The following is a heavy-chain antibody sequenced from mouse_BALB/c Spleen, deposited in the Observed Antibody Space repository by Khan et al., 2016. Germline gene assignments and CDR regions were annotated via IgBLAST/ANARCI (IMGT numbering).Heavy chain of an antibody. Sequence: EVKLLESGGGLVQPGGSLKLSCAASGFDFSRYWMSWVRQAPGKGLEWIGEINPDSSTINYTSSLKDKSIISRDYAKNTQYLKMSKVRSENTALYYCARLGQLRYFDYWGQGTTLTVSS. V-gene: IGHV4-1*02. CDR1: GFDFSRYW. D-gene: IGHD1-1*01. CDR3: ARLGQLRYFDY. CDR2: INPDSSTI. J-gene: IGHJ2*01.